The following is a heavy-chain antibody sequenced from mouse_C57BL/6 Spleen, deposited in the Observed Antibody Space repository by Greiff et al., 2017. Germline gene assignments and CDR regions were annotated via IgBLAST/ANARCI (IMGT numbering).Heavy chain of an antibody. CDR1: GYTFTSYW. D-gene: IGHD1-1*01. CDR3: ARKSYYYGSSSFEV. Sequence: QVQLQQPGAELVMPGASVKLSCKASGYTFTSYWMHWVKQRPGQGLEWIGEIDPSDSYTNYNQKFKGKSTLTVDKSSSTAYMQLSSLTSEDSAVYYCARKSYYYGSSSFEVWGTGTTVTVAS. J-gene: IGHJ1*03. CDR2: IDPSDSYT. V-gene: IGHV1-69*01.